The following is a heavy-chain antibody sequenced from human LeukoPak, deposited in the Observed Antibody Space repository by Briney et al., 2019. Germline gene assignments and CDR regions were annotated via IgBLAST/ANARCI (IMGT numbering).Heavy chain of an antibody. J-gene: IGHJ4*02. Sequence: GGSLRLSCAVSGFTFSSYSMNWVRQAPGKGLEWVSYISSSSSLIYYADSVKGRFTISRDNAKNSLYLQMNSLRAEDTAVYYCARGLRYSSGWYYFDYWVQGTLVTVSS. CDR1: GFTFSSYS. V-gene: IGHV3-48*01. D-gene: IGHD6-19*01. CDR2: ISSSSSLI. CDR3: ARGLRYSSGWYYFDY.